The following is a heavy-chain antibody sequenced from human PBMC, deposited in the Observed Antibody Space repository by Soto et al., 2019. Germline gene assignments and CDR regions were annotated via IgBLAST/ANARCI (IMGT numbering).Heavy chain of an antibody. D-gene: IGHD5-12*01. V-gene: IGHV1-2*04. Sequence: ASVKVSCKASGYTFTGYYMHWVRQAPGQGLEWMGWINPNSGGTNYAQKFQGWVTMTRDTSISTAYMELSRLRSDDTAVYYCARGTGGGRDGYNLVYYYYGMDVWGQGTTVTVSS. J-gene: IGHJ6*02. CDR3: ARGTGGGRDGYNLVYYYYGMDV. CDR1: GYTFTGYY. CDR2: INPNSGGT.